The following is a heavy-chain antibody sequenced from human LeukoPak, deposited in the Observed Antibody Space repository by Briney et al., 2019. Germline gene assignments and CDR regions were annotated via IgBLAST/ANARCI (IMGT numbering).Heavy chain of an antibody. Sequence: GASVKVSCKASGYTFTGYYMHWVRQAPGQGLEWMGWINPNSGGTNYAQKFQGRVTMTRDTSISTAYMELSRLRSGDTAVYYCARGEDGWFGELLPPPFDYWGQGTLVTVSS. D-gene: IGHD3-10*01. V-gene: IGHV1-2*02. CDR1: GYTFTGYY. CDR3: ARGEDGWFGELLPPPFDY. CDR2: INPNSGGT. J-gene: IGHJ4*02.